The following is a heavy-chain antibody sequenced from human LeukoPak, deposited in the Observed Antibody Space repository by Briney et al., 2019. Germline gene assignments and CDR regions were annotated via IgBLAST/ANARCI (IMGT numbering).Heavy chain of an antibody. CDR3: AREPSEGATSAFDI. D-gene: IGHD1-26*01. CDR1: GGSFSGYY. Sequence: PSETLSLTCAVYGGSFSGYYWSWIRQPPGKGLEWIGYIYYSGSTNYNPSLKSRVTISVDTSKNQFSLKLSSVTAADTAVYYCAREPSEGATSAFDIWGQGTMVTVSS. V-gene: IGHV4-59*01. J-gene: IGHJ3*02. CDR2: IYYSGST.